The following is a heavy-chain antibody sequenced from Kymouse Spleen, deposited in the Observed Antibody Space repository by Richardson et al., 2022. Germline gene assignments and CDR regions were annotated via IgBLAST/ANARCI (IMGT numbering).Heavy chain of an antibody. CDR3: ARGVSSSYFDY. Sequence: QLQLQESGPGLVKPSETLSLTCTVSGGSISSSSYYWGWIRQPPGKGLEWIGSIYYSGSTYYNPSLKSRVTISVDTSKNQFSLKLSSVTAADTAVYYCARGVSSSYFDYWGQGTLVTVSS. CDR2: IYYSGST. V-gene: IGHV4-39*01. CDR1: GGSISSSSYY. J-gene: IGHJ4*02. D-gene: IGHD6-6*01.